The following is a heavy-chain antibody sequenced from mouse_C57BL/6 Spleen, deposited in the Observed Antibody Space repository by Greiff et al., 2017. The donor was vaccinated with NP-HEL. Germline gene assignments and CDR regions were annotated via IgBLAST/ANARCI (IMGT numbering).Heavy chain of an antibody. CDR2: IDPSVSYT. CDR3: AKGDYYGTSWYFDV. CDR1: GYTFTSYW. D-gene: IGHD1-1*01. V-gene: IGHV1-69*01. Sequence: QVQLQQPGAELVMPGASVKLSCKASGYTFTSYWMHWVKQRPGQGLEWIGVIDPSVSYTNYNQKFKGKSTLTVDKSSSTAYMQLSSLTSEDSAVYYCAKGDYYGTSWYFDVWGTGTTVTVAS. J-gene: IGHJ1*03.